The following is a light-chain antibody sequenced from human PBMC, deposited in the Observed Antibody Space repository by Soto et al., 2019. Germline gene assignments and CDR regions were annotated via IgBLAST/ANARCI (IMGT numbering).Light chain of an antibody. CDR3: QQYHSAPFT. J-gene: IGKJ3*01. CDR2: AAS. Sequence: DIQMTQSPSSLSASVGDRVTITCRASQGISNYVAWYQQKPVKVPKLLIYAASTLQSGVPSRFSGSGSGTDFTLTISSLQPEDVATYYCQQYHSAPFTFGPGTKVDIK. CDR1: QGISNY. V-gene: IGKV1-27*01.